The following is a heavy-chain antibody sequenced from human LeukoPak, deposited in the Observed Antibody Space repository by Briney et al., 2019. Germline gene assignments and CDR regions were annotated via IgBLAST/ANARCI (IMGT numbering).Heavy chain of an antibody. CDR3: AADLYCSSTSCLYYFDY. J-gene: IGHJ4*02. CDR1: GYTLTELS. Sequence: ASVKVSCKVSGYTLTELSMHWVRQAPGKGLEWMGGFDPEDGETIYAQKFQGRVTMTEDTSTDTAYMELSSLRSEDTAVYYCAADLYCSSTSCLYYFDYWGQGTLVTVSS. V-gene: IGHV1-24*01. CDR2: FDPEDGET. D-gene: IGHD2-2*01.